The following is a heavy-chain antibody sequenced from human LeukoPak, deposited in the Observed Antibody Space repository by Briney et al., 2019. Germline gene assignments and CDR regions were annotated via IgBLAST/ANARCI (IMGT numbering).Heavy chain of an antibody. J-gene: IGHJ6*03. Sequence: GGSLRLSCAASGFTFSNYWMSWVRQAPGKGLEWVANIKQDGSEKYYVDSVKGRFTISRDNAKNSLYLQMNSLRAEDTAVYYCAREATVTTENTYYYYYMDVWGKGTTVTVSS. CDR1: GFTFSNYW. CDR3: AREATVTTENTYYYYYMDV. D-gene: IGHD4-11*01. V-gene: IGHV3-7*01. CDR2: IKQDGSEK.